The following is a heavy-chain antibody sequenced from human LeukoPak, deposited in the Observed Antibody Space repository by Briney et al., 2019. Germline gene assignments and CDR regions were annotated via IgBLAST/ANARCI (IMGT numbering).Heavy chain of an antibody. J-gene: IGHJ4*02. Sequence: GGSLRLSCAASGFTYSSYEMNWVRQAPGKGLEWVSYISSGGSTIYYADSVKGRFTISRDNAKNSLYLQMNSLRAEDTAVYYCARDRGIAAAGGFDYWGQGTLVTVSS. CDR3: ARDRGIAAAGGFDY. D-gene: IGHD6-13*01. CDR1: GFTYSSYE. V-gene: IGHV3-48*03. CDR2: ISSGGSTI.